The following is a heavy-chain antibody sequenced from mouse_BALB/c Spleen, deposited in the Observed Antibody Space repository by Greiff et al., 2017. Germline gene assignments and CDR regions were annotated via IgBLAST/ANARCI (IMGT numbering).Heavy chain of an antibody. CDR3: ARSGDYDVWFAY. V-gene: IGHV1S26*01. J-gene: IGHJ3*01. CDR2: INPSSGYT. D-gene: IGHD2-4*01. CDR1: GYTFTSYT. Sequence: LVESGAELVKPGASVKMSCKASGYTFTSYTMHWVKQRPGQGLEWIGYINPSSGYTNYNQKFKDKATLTADKSSSTAYMQLSSLTSEDSAVYYCARSGDYDVWFAYWGQGTLVTVSA.